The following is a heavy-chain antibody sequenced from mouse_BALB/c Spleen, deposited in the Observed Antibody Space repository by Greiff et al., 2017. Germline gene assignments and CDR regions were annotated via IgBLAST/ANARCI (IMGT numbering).Heavy chain of an antibody. CDR3: ATGRGYFDV. Sequence: VQLQQSGPGLVKPSQSLSLTCTVTGYSITSDYAWNWIRQFPGNKLEWMGYISYSGSTSYNPSLKSRISITRDTSKNQFFLQLNSVTTEDTATYYCATGRGYFDVWGAGTTVTVSS. D-gene: IGHD4-1*01. J-gene: IGHJ1*01. CDR2: ISYSGST. CDR1: GYSITSDYA. V-gene: IGHV3-2*02.